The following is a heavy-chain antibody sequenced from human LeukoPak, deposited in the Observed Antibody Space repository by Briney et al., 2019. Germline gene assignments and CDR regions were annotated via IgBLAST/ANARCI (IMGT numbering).Heavy chain of an antibody. CDR2: INSDGSST. V-gene: IGHV3-74*01. CDR3: ARGYYDFWSGNYYMDV. Sequence: GGSLKLSCAASGFTFSSYWMHWVRQAPGKWLVWVSRINSDGSSTSYADSVKGRFTISRDNAKNTLYLQMNSLRAEDTAVYYCARGYYDFWSGNYYMDVWGKGTTVTVSS. J-gene: IGHJ6*03. CDR1: GFTFSSYW. D-gene: IGHD3-3*01.